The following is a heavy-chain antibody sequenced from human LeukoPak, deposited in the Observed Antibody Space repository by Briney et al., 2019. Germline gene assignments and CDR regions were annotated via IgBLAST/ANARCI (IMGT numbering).Heavy chain of an antibody. CDR2: IKEDGSEN. Sequence: GGSLRLSCAASGFTFSSYWMTWVRQAPGKGLEWVANIKEDGSENYHVDSVKGRFTISRDNAKNSLSLQMNSLRAEDTAVYYCVRGGTNFASWGQGTLVIVSS. D-gene: IGHD1-14*01. CDR3: VRGGTNFAS. V-gene: IGHV3-7*04. CDR1: GFTFSSYW. J-gene: IGHJ4*02.